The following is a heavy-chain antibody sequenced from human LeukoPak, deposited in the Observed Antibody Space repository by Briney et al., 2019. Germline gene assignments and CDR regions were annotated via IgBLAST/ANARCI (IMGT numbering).Heavy chain of an antibody. V-gene: IGHV3-53*01. CDR3: ARGAVTPVKVRFWYFDL. J-gene: IGHJ2*01. D-gene: IGHD6-19*01. Sequence: GGSLRLSCAASGFSVTDNYMIWVRLAPGKGLEWVSAIYSGGTTSYAYSVKGRFTISRDNSKNTLYLQMNSLRAEDTAVYHCARGAVTPVKVRFWYFDLWGRGTLVTVSS. CDR1: GFSVTDNY. CDR2: IYSGGTT.